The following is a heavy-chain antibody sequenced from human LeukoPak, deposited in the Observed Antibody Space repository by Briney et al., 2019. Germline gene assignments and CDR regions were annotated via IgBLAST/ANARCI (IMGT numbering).Heavy chain of an antibody. Sequence: QTRSLTCAISGDSVSSNSAAWNWIRQSPSRGLEWLGRSYYRSKWYNDYGVSVKILITINPDTSKNQFSLQLDSVTPEDTAVYYCAREWDYYDSSGYYSPGFDIWGQGTMVTVSS. V-gene: IGHV6-1*01. J-gene: IGHJ3*02. CDR1: GDSVSSNSAA. CDR3: AREWDYYDSSGYYSPGFDI. CDR2: SYYRSKWYN. D-gene: IGHD3-22*01.